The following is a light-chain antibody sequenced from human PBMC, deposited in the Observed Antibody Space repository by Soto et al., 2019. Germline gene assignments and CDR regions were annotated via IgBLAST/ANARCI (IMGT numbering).Light chain of an antibody. V-gene: IGKV3-20*01. J-gene: IGKJ1*01. CDR2: GAS. Sequence: IGLTQSPGTPSLSPGERATLSCRASQSVSSSYLARYQQKPGQAPRLLIYGASSMATGIPDRFTGSGSGTNFTPTITRLQPEALPVNYCQEYGISPTYDQGTKVE. CDR3: QEYGISPT. CDR1: QSVSSSY.